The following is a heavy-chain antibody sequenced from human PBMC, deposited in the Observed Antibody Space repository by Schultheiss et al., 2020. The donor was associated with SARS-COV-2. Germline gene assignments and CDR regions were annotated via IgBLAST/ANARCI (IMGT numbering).Heavy chain of an antibody. CDR1: GFTFSSYA. Sequence: GESLKISCAASGFTFSSYAMSWVRQAPGKGLEWVGRIKSKTDGGTTDYAAPVKGRFTISRDDSKNTLYLQMNSLKTEDTAVYYCTTEHPRYYFDYWGQGTLVTVSS. V-gene: IGHV3-15*01. CDR3: TTEHPRYYFDY. CDR2: IKSKTDGGTT. J-gene: IGHJ4*02.